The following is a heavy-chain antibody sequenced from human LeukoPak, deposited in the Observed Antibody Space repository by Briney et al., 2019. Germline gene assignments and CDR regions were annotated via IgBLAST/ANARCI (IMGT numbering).Heavy chain of an antibody. V-gene: IGHV4-34*01. CDR2: INHSGST. CDR1: GGSFSGYY. Sequence: SETLSLTXAVYGGSFSGYYWSWIRQPPGKGLEWIGEINHSGSTNYNPSLKSRVTISVDTSKNQFSLKLSSVTAADTAVYYCARARVGYYYDRRLLDYWGQGTLVTVSS. CDR3: ARARVGYYYDRRLLDY. D-gene: IGHD3-22*01. J-gene: IGHJ4*02.